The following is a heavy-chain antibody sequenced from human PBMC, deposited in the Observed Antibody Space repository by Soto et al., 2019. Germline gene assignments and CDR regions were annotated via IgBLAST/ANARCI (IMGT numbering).Heavy chain of an antibody. CDR3: ARGDGDRYDGNGYLGRH. CDR1: GFPFSSYW. J-gene: IGHJ4*02. D-gene: IGHD3-22*01. Sequence: EVQLVESGGGLVQPGESLTLSCAASGFPFSSYWMHWVRQAPGKGLVWVSRIKSDGSGTYYADSVQDRFTISRDNAXNXXYRQMYSLRVEDTAVYFCARGDGDRYDGNGYLGRHWGQGTLVTVSS. CDR2: IKSDGSGT. V-gene: IGHV3-74*01.